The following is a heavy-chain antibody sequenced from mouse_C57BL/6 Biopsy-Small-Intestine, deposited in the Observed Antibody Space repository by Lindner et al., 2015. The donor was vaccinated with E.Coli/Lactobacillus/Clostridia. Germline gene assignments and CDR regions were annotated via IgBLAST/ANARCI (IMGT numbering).Heavy chain of an antibody. CDR3: ARDYAGSDY. Sequence: VQLQESGGDLVKPGGSLKLSCAASGFTFSDFGMHWVRQAPEKGLEWVAYISSGSSTIYYTDTVKGRFTISRDNAKNTLFLQMTSLRSEDTAMYYCARDYAGSDYWGQGTTLTVSS. V-gene: IGHV5-17*01. CDR1: GFTFSDFG. J-gene: IGHJ2*01. D-gene: IGHD1-1*01. CDR2: ISSGSSTI.